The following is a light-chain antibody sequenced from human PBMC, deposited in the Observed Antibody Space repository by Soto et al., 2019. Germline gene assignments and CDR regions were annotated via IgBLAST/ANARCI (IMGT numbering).Light chain of an antibody. Sequence: QSALTQPASVSGSPGQSITISCTGTSSDVGAYNYVSWYQHHPGKAPKLMIYEVSNRPSGVSNRFSGSKSANTASLTISGLQAEDEADYYCSSYSSTNTLLFGGGTQLTVL. J-gene: IGLJ3*02. V-gene: IGLV2-14*01. CDR2: EVS. CDR1: SSDVGAYNY. CDR3: SSYSSTNTLL.